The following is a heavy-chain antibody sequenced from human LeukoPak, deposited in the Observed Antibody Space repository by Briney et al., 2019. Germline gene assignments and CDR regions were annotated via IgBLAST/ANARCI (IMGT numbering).Heavy chain of an antibody. V-gene: IGHV4-31*03. CDR2: KYYSGSA. D-gene: IGHD3-10*01. Sequence: PSETLTLTCSVSGVSISDGRYYWTWIRQHPGKGLEWIGYKYYSGSANYNPSLKSRLTISVDTSKNQFSLKLSSVTAADTAVYYCARGQLLWFGERHEGTPPLFDYWGQGTLVTVSS. J-gene: IGHJ4*02. CDR3: ARGQLLWFGERHEGTPPLFDY. CDR1: GVSISDGRYY.